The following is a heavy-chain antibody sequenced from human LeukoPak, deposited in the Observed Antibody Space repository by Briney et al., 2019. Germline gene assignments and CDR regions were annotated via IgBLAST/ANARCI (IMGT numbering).Heavy chain of an antibody. D-gene: IGHD3-22*01. Sequence: SGGSLRLSCAASGFNFSSYSMNWVRQAPGKGLEWVSSISSSSSYIYYADSVKGRFTISRDNAKNSLYLQMNSLRAEDTAVYYCARDLIRYYYDSSAYYFDYWGQGTLVTVSS. V-gene: IGHV3-21*01. J-gene: IGHJ4*02. CDR1: GFNFSSYS. CDR2: ISSSSSYI. CDR3: ARDLIRYYYDSSAYYFDY.